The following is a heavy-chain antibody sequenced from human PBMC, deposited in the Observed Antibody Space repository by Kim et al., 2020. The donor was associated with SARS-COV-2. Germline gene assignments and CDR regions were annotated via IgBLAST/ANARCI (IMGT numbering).Heavy chain of an antibody. CDR1: GGSISSYY. Sequence: SETLSLTCTVSGGSISSYYWSWIRQPPGKGLEWIGYIYYSGSTNYNPSLKSRVTISVDTSKNQFSLKLSSVTAADTAVYYCARLLSGAFFAIGDGRDWYFDLWGRGTLVTVSS. V-gene: IGHV4-59*08. CDR3: ARLLSGAFFAIGDGRDWYFDL. J-gene: IGHJ2*01. CDR2: IYYSGST. D-gene: IGHD4-17*01.